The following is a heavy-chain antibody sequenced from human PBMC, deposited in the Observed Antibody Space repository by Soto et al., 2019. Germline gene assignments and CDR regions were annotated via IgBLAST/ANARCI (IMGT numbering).Heavy chain of an antibody. V-gene: IGHV4-39*01. J-gene: IGHJ4*02. CDR3: ARSYDSSGYYVFDY. CDR2: IYYRGST. D-gene: IGHD3-22*01. CDR1: GGSISSGSYY. Sequence: SETLSLTCTGSGGSISSGSYYWGWIRQSPGKGLEWIGSIYYRGSTYYNPSLKSRVTISVDTSKNQFSLNLSSVTAADTAVYYCARSYDSSGYYVFDYWGQGTLVTVSS.